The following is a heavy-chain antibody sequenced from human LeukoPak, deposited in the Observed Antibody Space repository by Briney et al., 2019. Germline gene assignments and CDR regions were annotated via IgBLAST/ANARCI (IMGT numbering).Heavy chain of an antibody. Sequence: ASVKVSCKASGYTFTSSGISWVRQAPGQGLEWMGWISAYNGDTNYAQKLQGRVTMTTDTSTSTAYMELRSLRSDDTAVYYCARDTYCSSTSCYSRNGMDVWGQGTTVTVSS. CDR2: ISAYNGDT. D-gene: IGHD2-2*01. CDR1: GYTFTSSG. J-gene: IGHJ6*02. CDR3: ARDTYCSSTSCYSRNGMDV. V-gene: IGHV1-18*01.